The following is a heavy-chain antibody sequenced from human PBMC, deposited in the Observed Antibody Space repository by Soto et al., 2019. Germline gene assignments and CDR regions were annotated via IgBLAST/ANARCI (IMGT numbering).Heavy chain of an antibody. V-gene: IGHV4-39*01. D-gene: IGHD6-19*01. CDR1: GGSISSSSYF. J-gene: IGHJ4*02. CDR2: NHSSGST. Sequence: QLQLQESGPGLVKPSETLSLTCSASGGSISSSSYFWDWIRQPPGKGLGWFASNHSSGSTYYNPSLKSRVTISIDTSKNQFSLKLSSVTAADTAVYYCGRRVRIAVAPFDWGQGPLVTVSS. CDR3: GRRVRIAVAPFD.